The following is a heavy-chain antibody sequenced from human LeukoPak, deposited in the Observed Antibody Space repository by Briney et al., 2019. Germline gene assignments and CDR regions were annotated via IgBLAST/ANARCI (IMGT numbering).Heavy chain of an antibody. CDR1: GGSFSGYY. V-gene: IGHV4-34*01. Sequence: SETLSLTCAVYGGSFSGYYWSWIRQPPGKGLEWIGEINHSGSTNYNPSLKSRVTISVDTSKNQFSLKLSSVTAADTAVYYCARDVDIVSYFDCWGQGTLVTVSS. CDR3: ARDVDIVSYFDC. J-gene: IGHJ4*02. D-gene: IGHD5/OR15-5a*01. CDR2: INHSGST.